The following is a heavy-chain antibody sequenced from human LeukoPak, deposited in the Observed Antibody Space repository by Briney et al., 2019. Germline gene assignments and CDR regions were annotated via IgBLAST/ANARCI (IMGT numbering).Heavy chain of an antibody. J-gene: IGHJ6*03. CDR2: INHSGST. Sequence: SETLSLTCAVYGGSFSGYYWSWIRQPPGKGLEWIGEINHSGSTNYNPSLKSRVTISVDTSKNRFSLKLSSVTAADTAVYYCARTQVLRYFGTKGGYYYMDVWGKGTTVTISS. D-gene: IGHD3-9*01. CDR3: ARTQVLRYFGTKGGYYYMDV. CDR1: GGSFSGYY. V-gene: IGHV4-34*01.